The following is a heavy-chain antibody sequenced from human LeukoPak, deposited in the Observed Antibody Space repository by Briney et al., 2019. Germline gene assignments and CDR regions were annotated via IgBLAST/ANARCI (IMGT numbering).Heavy chain of an antibody. D-gene: IGHD5-24*01. CDR3: AREMATIDQLDAFDI. V-gene: IGHV5-51*01. CDR2: IYPGDSDT. CDR1: GYSFTFYW. J-gene: IGHJ3*02. Sequence: GESLKISCKGSGYSFTFYWIGWVRQMPGKGLEWMGIIYPGDSDTRYSPSFQGQVTISADKSISTAYLQWSSLKASDTAMYYCAREMATIDQLDAFDIWGQGTMVTVSS.